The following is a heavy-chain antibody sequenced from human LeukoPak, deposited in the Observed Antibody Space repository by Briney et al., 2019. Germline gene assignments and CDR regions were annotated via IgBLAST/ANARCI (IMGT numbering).Heavy chain of an antibody. V-gene: IGHV4-61*02. CDR1: GGSISGGSYY. CDR2: IHISESP. CDR3: ARVKGGAGHFDY. D-gene: IGHD6-19*01. J-gene: IGHJ4*02. Sequence: PSQTLSLTCTVSGGSISGGSYYWSWIRQPAGKGLEWIGRIHISESPNYNPSLKSRVTMSVDTSKNQFSLKLSSVTAADTAVYYCARVKGGAGHFDYWGQGTLVTVSS.